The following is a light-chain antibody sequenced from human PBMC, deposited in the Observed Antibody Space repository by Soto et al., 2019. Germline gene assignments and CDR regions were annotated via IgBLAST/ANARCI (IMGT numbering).Light chain of an antibody. CDR3: QSYDSSLSGYYV. J-gene: IGLJ1*01. CDR2: GNN. Sequence: QSVLTQPPSVSGAPGQRVTISCTGSSSNIGAGYDVHWYQQLPGTAPKLLIYGNNNRPSGVTDRFSGSKSGTSASLAITGLQAEDEADYYCQSYDSSLSGYYVFGTGTKLTVL. CDR1: SSNIGAGYD. V-gene: IGLV1-40*01.